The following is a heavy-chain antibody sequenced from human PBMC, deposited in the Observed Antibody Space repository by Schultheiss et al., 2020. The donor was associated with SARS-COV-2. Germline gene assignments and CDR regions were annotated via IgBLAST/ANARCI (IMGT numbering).Heavy chain of an antibody. D-gene: IGHD6-19*01. CDR1: GYTFTSYY. CDR2: INPKSGGT. J-gene: IGHJ4*02. Sequence: ASVKVSCKASGYTFTSYYMHWVRQAPGQGLEWMGIINPKSGGTKYAQKFQGRVTMTRNTSISTAYMELSSLRSEDTAVYYCARGSGFDYWGQGTLVTVSS. V-gene: IGHV1-46*01. CDR3: ARGSGFDY.